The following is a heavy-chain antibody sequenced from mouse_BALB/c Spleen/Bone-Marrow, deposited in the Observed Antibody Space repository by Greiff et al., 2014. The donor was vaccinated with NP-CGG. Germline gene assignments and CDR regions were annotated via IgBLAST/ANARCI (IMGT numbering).Heavy chain of an antibody. Sequence: VQLQQSGAELVRPGASVTLSCEASGYKFTDYEMHWVKQTPVHGLEWIGSIDPETGGTAYNQNFKGKATLTADRSSTTAYMELRSLTSDDSAVYYCTREGIYFGYDVPMDYWGQGTSVTVSS. CDR2: IDPETGGT. CDR3: TREGIYFGYDVPMDY. D-gene: IGHD2-2*01. V-gene: IGHV1-15*01. CDR1: GYKFTDYE. J-gene: IGHJ4*01.